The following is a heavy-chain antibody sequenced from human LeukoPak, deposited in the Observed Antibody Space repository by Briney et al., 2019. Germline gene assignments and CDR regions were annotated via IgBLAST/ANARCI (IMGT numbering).Heavy chain of an antibody. CDR2: IGAATGTT. CDR3: AKDYYSDSSGYYYGDAFDI. J-gene: IGHJ3*02. CDR1: GFTFSGCA. Sequence: GGSLRLSCAASGFTFSGCAMSWVRQAPGKGLEWVSTIGAATGTTYYGDSVKGRFTISRDNSKNTLFLQMNSLRAEDTAQYYCAKDYYSDSSGYYYGDAFDIWGQGTMVTVSS. V-gene: IGHV3-23*01. D-gene: IGHD3-22*01.